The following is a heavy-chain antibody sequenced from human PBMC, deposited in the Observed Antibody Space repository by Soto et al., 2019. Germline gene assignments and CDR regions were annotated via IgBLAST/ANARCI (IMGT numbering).Heavy chain of an antibody. Sequence: QVRLEESGPGLVKPSETLSLICSVSGGSVNNADYFWSWIRHHPENGLEWIGYIYYSGSTRYNPSFKTRATLSIDTSKNQFSLSLNSVTVADTAVYFCARDADYGGSWGGMDVWGRGTTVTVSS. CDR1: GGSVNNADYF. CDR2: IYYSGST. V-gene: IGHV4-31*03. CDR3: ARDADYGGSWGGMDV. D-gene: IGHD4-17*01. J-gene: IGHJ6*02.